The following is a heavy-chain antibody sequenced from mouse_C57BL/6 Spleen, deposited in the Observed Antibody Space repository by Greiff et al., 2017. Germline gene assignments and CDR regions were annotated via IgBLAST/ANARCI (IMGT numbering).Heavy chain of an antibody. D-gene: IGHD2-3*01. CDR2: IDPSASST. CDR1: GYTFTSYW. J-gene: IGHJ3*01. Sequence: QVQLQQPGAELVMPGASVKLSCKASGYTFTSYWMHWVKQRPGQGLEWIGEIDPSASSTYYNQTFKGKSTLTVDKSSSTAYMQLRSLTSKATAFYYCARADGYYGWFAYWGQGTLVTVSA. CDR3: ARADGYYGWFAY. V-gene: IGHV1-69*01.